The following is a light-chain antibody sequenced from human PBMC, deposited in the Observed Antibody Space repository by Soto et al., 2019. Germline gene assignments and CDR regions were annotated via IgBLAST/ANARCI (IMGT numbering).Light chain of an antibody. CDR3: QHYNSYST. CDR2: DAS. J-gene: IGKJ2*01. V-gene: IGKV1-5*01. Sequence: DIQMTQSPSTLSASVGDRVTITCRASQSINSWLAWYQQKPGKAPKLLTYDASSLESGVPSRFSGSGSGTAFTLTISCLQPDEFATYYCQHYNSYSTFGQGTKLEIK. CDR1: QSINSW.